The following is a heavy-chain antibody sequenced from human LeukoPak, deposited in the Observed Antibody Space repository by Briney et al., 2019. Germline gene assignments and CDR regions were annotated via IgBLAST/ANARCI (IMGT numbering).Heavy chain of an antibody. V-gene: IGHV3-23*01. CDR1: GFTYSSYA. Sequence: GGSLRLSCAASGFTYSSYAMSWVRQAPGKGLEWVSIISGSGGSTDYTDSVKGRFTISRDNSKNTLYLEMNSLRAEDTAVYFCAKAIVVIAAQGTTFDYWGQGTLVTVSS. CDR2: ISGSGGST. CDR3: AKAIVVIAAQGTTFDY. D-gene: IGHD2-2*01. J-gene: IGHJ4*02.